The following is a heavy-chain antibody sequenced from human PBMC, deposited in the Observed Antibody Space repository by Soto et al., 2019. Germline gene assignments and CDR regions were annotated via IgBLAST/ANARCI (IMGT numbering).Heavy chain of an antibody. J-gene: IGHJ6*02. Sequence: QVQLQESGPGLVKPSQTLSLTCTVSGGSISSGDYYWSWIRQPPGKGLEWIGYIYYSGSTYYNPSLKSRITISVDTSKKQLSLKLSSVTAADTAVYYCARERRTGLHYYYYFGMDVWGQGTTVTVSS. CDR3: ARERRTGLHYYYYFGMDV. V-gene: IGHV4-30-4*01. CDR1: GGSISSGDYY. CDR2: IYYSGST. D-gene: IGHD1-1*01.